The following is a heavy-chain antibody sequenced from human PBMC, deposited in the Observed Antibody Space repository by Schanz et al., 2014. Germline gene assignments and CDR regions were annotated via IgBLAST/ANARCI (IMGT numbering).Heavy chain of an antibody. V-gene: IGHV1-69*04. D-gene: IGHD2-21*01. CDR2: IIPSLGLA. Sequence: VQLEQSGAEVKKPGSSVKVSCKASGGTFSSFGINWVRQAPGQGLEWMGRIIPSLGLAKYEQKFQDKVTITADTSTTTAYMELSGLRSEDTAVYYCARDRLGCGAECYSVEVFEIWGQGTLVIVSS. CDR1: GGTFSSFG. CDR3: ARDRLGCGAECYSVEVFEI. J-gene: IGHJ4*02.